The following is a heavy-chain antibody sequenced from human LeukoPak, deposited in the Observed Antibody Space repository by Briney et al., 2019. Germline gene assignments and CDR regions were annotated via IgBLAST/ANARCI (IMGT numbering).Heavy chain of an antibody. CDR2: IDPSDSYT. Sequence: GESLKISCKGSGYSFTSYWISWVRQMPGKGLEWMGRIDPSDSYTNYSPSFQGHVTISADKSISTAYLQWSSLKASDTAMYYCARRGDYGDHDGAFDYWGQGTLVTVSS. CDR3: ARRGDYGDHDGAFDY. V-gene: IGHV5-10-1*01. J-gene: IGHJ4*02. D-gene: IGHD4-17*01. CDR1: GYSFTSYW.